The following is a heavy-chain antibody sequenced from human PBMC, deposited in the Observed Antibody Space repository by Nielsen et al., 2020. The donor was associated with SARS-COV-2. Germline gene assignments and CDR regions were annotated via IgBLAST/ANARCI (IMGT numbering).Heavy chain of an antibody. D-gene: IGHD2-21*02. CDR3: ARSRGDLHY. J-gene: IGHJ4*02. Sequence: ASVKVSCKASGYTFTNNYMHWVRQAPGQGPEWMGLINPTNGGTTYAQKFLGRVTMTTDTSTSTAYMELRSLRSDDTAVYYCARSRGDLHYWGQGTLVTVSS. CDR2: INPTNGGT. V-gene: IGHV1-46*01. CDR1: GYTFTNNY.